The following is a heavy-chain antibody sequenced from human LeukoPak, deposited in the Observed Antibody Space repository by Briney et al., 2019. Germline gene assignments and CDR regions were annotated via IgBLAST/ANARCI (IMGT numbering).Heavy chain of an antibody. CDR3: ARLQRITMNAFDI. J-gene: IGHJ3*02. CDR2: INHSGST. CDR1: GGSFSGYY. D-gene: IGHD3-22*01. V-gene: IGHV4-34*01. Sequence: SETLSLTCAVYGGSFSGYYWSWIRQPPGKGLEWTGEINHSGSTNYNPSLKSRVTISVDTSKNQFSLKLSSVTAADTAVYYCARLQRITMNAFDIWGQGTMVTVSS.